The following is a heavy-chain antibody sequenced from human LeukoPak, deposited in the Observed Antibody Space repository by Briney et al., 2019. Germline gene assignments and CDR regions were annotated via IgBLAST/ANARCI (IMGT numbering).Heavy chain of an antibody. J-gene: IGHJ4*02. CDR3: ARHAITMVQGEIDY. D-gene: IGHD3-10*01. CDR1: GGSISSSSYY. CDR2: IYYSGST. Sequence: SETQSLTCTVSGGSISSSSYYWGWIRQPPGKGLEWIGSIYYSGSTYYNPSLKSRVTISVDTSKNQFSLKLSSVTAADTAVYYCARHAITMVQGEIDYWGQGTLVTVSS. V-gene: IGHV4-39*01.